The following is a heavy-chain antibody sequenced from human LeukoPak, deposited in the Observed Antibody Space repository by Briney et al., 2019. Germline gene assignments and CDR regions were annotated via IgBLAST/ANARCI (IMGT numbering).Heavy chain of an antibody. CDR2: INHSGST. CDR1: GGSFSGYY. D-gene: IGHD6-19*01. CDR3: ARPSGWSGPNWFDP. J-gene: IGHJ5*02. Sequence: SETLSLTCAVYGGSFSGYYWSWIRRPPGKGLEWIGEINHSGSTNYNPSLKSRVTISVDTSKNQFSLKLSSVTAADTAVYYCARPSGWSGPNWFDPWGQGTLVTVSS. V-gene: IGHV4-34*01.